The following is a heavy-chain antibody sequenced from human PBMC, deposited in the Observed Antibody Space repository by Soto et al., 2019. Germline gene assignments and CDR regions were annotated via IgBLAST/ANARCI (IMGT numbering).Heavy chain of an antibody. Sequence: GESLKISCAASGFTFSSYAMSWVRQAPGKGLEWVSAISGSGGSTYYADSVKGRFTISRDNSKNTLYLQMNSLRAEDTAVYYCAKAVGRCSSTSCYMRYNWFDPWGQGTLVTVSS. CDR3: AKAVGRCSSTSCYMRYNWFDP. D-gene: IGHD2-2*02. CDR2: ISGSGGST. J-gene: IGHJ5*02. CDR1: GFTFSSYA. V-gene: IGHV3-23*01.